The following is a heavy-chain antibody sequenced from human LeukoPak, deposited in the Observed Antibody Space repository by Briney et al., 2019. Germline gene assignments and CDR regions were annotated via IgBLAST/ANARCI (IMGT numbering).Heavy chain of an antibody. CDR1: GFTFSSYE. CDR2: ISSSGGNT. CDR3: ARRTRGSSGGYFDY. V-gene: IGHV3-48*03. J-gene: IGHJ4*02. D-gene: IGHD1-26*01. Sequence: GGSLRLSCAASGFTFSSYEMNWVRQAPGKGLEWVSYISSSGGNTYYADSVKGRFTISRDNSKNTLHVQMNSLRAEDTAVYYCARRTRGSSGGYFDYWGQGTLVAVYS.